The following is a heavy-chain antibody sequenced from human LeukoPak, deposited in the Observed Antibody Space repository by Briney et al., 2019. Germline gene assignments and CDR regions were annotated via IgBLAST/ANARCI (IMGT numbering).Heavy chain of an antibody. CDR1: GFTVSSNC. J-gene: IGHJ4*02. CDR2: IYSGGST. V-gene: IGHV3-53*01. D-gene: IGHD3-10*01. CDR3: AFPGLYGSRRPLGY. Sequence: GGSLRLSCAASGFTVSSNCMSWVRQAPGKGLEWVSVIYSGGSTYYADSVKGRFTISRDNSKNTLYLQMNSLRAEDTAVYYCAFPGLYGSRRPLGYWGQGTLVTVSS.